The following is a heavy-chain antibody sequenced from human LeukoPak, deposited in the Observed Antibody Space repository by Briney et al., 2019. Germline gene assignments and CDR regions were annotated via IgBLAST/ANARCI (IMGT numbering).Heavy chain of an antibody. V-gene: IGHV1-2*02. J-gene: IGHJ5*02. Sequence: ASVKVSCKASGYTFTGYYMHWVRQAPGQGLEWMGWINPNSGGTNYAQKFQGRVTITRNTSISTAYMELSSLRSEDTAVYYCARRIWFGELYWFDPWGQGTLVTVSS. CDR1: GYTFTGYY. CDR2: INPNSGGT. CDR3: ARRIWFGELYWFDP. D-gene: IGHD3-10*01.